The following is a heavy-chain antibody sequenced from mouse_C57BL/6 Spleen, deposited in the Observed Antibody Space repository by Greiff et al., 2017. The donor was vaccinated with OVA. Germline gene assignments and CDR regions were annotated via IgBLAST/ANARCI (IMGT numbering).Heavy chain of an antibody. D-gene: IGHD3-2*02. Sequence: QVQLQQPGAELVKPGASVKLSCKASGYTFTSYWMQWVQQRPGQGLEWIGEIDPSDSYTNYNQKFKGKATLTVDTSSSTAYMQLSSLTSEDSAVYYCARRDSSGYFDYWGQGTTLTVSS. CDR2: IDPSDSYT. CDR1: GYTFTSYW. V-gene: IGHV1-50*01. J-gene: IGHJ2*01. CDR3: ARRDSSGYFDY.